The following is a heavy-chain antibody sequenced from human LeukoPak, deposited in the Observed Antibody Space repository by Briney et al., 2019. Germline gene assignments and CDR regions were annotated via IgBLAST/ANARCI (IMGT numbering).Heavy chain of an antibody. J-gene: IGHJ4*02. V-gene: IGHV3-30-3*01. CDR3: ARAGGVY. CDR2: ISNDGNNQ. D-gene: IGHD3-10*01. CDR1: EFLFSYYA. Sequence: GGSLRLSCAGSEFLFSYYALHWVRQAPGKGLEWVATISNDGNNQYYAASVKGRFTISRDNSKNTLYLQMNSLRAEDTAVYYCARAGGVYWGQGTLVTVSS.